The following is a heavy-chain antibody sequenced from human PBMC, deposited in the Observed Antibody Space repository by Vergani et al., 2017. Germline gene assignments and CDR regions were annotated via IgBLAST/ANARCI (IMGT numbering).Heavy chain of an antibody. V-gene: IGHV3-66*01. J-gene: IGHJ3*02. CDR2: IYSGGST. Sequence: EVQLVESGGGLVQPGGSLRLSCAASGFTVSSNYMSWVRQAPGKGLEWVSVIYSGGSTYYADSVKRRFTISRDNSKNTLYLQTNSLRAEDTAVYYCAREPHYDDSSGYYYQGAFDIWGQGTMVTVSS. CDR3: AREPHYDDSSGYYYQGAFDI. D-gene: IGHD3-22*01. CDR1: GFTVSSNY.